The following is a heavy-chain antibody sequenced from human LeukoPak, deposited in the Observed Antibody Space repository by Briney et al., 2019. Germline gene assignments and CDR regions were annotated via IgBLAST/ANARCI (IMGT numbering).Heavy chain of an antibody. CDR1: GYTFTSDA. Sequence: AGVTVSCLPSGYTFTSDAISWVQQAPGQGLEWMGWISAYNGNTNYAQKLQGRVTMTTDTSTSTAYMELRSLRSDDTAVYYCARVTDYGGNSYYFDYWGQGTLVTVS. J-gene: IGHJ4*02. D-gene: IGHD4-23*01. CDR3: ARVTDYGGNSYYFDY. CDR2: ISAYNGNT. V-gene: IGHV1-18*01.